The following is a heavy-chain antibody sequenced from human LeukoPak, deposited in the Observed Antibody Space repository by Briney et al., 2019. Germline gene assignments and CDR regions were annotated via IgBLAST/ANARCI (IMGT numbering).Heavy chain of an antibody. CDR2: ISSDGVEK. CDR3: AREGHYDILTGYSPVEYYFYYMDV. V-gene: IGHV3-30*04. J-gene: IGHJ6*03. D-gene: IGHD3-9*01. Sequence: GGSLRLSCEASGFTFSHYGIDWVRQTPGKGLEWVAAISSDGVEKHYADSVKGRFTISRDNSKSTLYLQMNSLRAEDTALYYCAREGHYDILTGYSPVEYYFYYMDVWGKGTTVTVSS. CDR1: GFTFSHYG.